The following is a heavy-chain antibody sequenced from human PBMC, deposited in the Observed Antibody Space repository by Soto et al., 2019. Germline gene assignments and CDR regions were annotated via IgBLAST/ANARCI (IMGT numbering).Heavy chain of an antibody. V-gene: IGHV3-30*18. Sequence: GGSLRLSCAASGFSFSGYGMHWVRQAPGKGLEWVAVISYDGSNKYYADSVKGRFTISRDNSKNTLYLQMNSLRTEDTAVYYCAKDAMTTVTTLVYWGQGTLVTVSS. CDR3: AKDAMTTVTTLVY. CDR2: ISYDGSNK. CDR1: GFSFSGYG. J-gene: IGHJ4*02. D-gene: IGHD4-17*01.